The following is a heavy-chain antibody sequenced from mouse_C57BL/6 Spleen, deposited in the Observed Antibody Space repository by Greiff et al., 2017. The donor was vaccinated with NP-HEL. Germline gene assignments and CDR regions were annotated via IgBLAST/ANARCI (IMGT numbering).Heavy chain of an antibody. J-gene: IGHJ2*01. D-gene: IGHD1-2*01. CDR1: GYTFTSYW. Sequence: QVQLKQPGAELVMPGASVKLSCKASGYTFTSYWMHWVKQRPGQGLEWIGEIDPSDSYTNYNQKFKGKSTLTVDKSSSTAYMQLSSLTSEDSAVYYCARWTTAEGFDYWGQGTTLTVSS. V-gene: IGHV1-69*01. CDR3: ARWTTAEGFDY. CDR2: IDPSDSYT.